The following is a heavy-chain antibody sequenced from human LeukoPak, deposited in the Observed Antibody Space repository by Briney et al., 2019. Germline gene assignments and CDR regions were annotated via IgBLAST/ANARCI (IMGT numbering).Heavy chain of an antibody. V-gene: IGHV4-59*01. J-gene: IGHJ4*02. CDR3: ARVMSAWYFDS. CDR1: GGSISSYY. D-gene: IGHD3-16*01. Sequence: SETLSLTCTVSGGSISSYYWSWIRQPPGKGLEWIGYIYSSGSTNYNPSLESRVTLSVDTSKNQFSLKLSSVTAADTAVYYCARVMSAWYFDSWGQGILVTVSS. CDR2: IYSSGST.